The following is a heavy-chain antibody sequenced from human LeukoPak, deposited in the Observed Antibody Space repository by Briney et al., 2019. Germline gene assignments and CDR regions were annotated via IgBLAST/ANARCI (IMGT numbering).Heavy chain of an antibody. CDR1: GYSINSGYY. CDR2: IYHSGSS. Sequence: SATLSLTCSVSGYSINSGYYWGWIRQPPGKGLEWIGSIYHSGSSYYNPSLKSRVTISVDTSKNQFSLKLSSVTATDTAVYYCARELAYCGGDCYLAAFDLWGQGTMVTVSS. V-gene: IGHV4-38-2*02. J-gene: IGHJ3*01. D-gene: IGHD2-21*01. CDR3: ARELAYCGGDCYLAAFDL.